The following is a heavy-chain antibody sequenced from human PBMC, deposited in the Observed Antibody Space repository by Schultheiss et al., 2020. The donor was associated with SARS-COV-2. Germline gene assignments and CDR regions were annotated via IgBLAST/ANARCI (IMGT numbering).Heavy chain of an antibody. D-gene: IGHD3-22*01. CDR3: ALYYYDSSGYYSI. V-gene: IGHV4-61*02. Sequence: SETLSLTCTVSGGSISSGSYYWSWIRQPAGKGLEWIGRIYTSGSTNYNPSLKSRVTISVDTSKNQFSLKLSSVTAADTAVYYCALYYYDSSGYYSIWGQGTTVTVSS. CDR1: GGSISSGSYY. CDR2: IYTSGST. J-gene: IGHJ6*02.